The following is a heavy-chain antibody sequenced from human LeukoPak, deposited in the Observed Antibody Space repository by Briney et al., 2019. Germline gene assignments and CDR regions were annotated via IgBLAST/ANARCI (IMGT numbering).Heavy chain of an antibody. J-gene: IGHJ4*02. CDR3: AKDLGVQWLVPYYFDY. CDR1: GGSLSRSSDY. CDR2: IYYSGFT. V-gene: IGHV4-39*02. D-gene: IGHD6-19*01. Sequence: PSETLSLTCTVSGGSLSRSSDYWGWIRQPPGKGLELIGSIYYSGFTYYNPSLKSRVTISVDTSKNQFSLKLSSVTAADTAVYYCAKDLGVQWLVPYYFDYWGQGTLVTVSS.